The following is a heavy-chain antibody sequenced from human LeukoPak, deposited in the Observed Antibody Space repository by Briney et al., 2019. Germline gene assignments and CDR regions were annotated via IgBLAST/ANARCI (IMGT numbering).Heavy chain of an antibody. CDR3: ARHARHASCGNDCFSRAFDI. CDR2: IHYSGST. J-gene: IGHJ3*02. CDR1: GGSINSYY. V-gene: IGHV4-59*01. Sequence: SETLSLTCTVSGGSINSYYWSWIRQPPGKGPEWIGYIHYSGSTKYDPSLKNRVTISVDTSKNQFSLKLNSVTTADTAVYYCARHARHASCGNDCFSRAFDIWGQGTMVIVSS. D-gene: IGHD2-21*02.